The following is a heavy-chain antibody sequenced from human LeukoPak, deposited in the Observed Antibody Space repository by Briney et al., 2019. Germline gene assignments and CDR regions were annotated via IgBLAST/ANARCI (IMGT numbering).Heavy chain of an antibody. CDR1: GFTVSSKY. D-gene: IGHD3-3*01. J-gene: IGHJ4*02. Sequence: PGGSLRLSCAASGFTVSSKYMGWVRQAPGKGLVWVSRINTDGSSTSYADSVKGRFTISRDNAKNTLYLQMNSLRAEDTAVYYCARGDYDFWSGYYPFDYWGQGTLVTVSS. V-gene: IGHV3-74*01. CDR2: INTDGSST. CDR3: ARGDYDFWSGYYPFDY.